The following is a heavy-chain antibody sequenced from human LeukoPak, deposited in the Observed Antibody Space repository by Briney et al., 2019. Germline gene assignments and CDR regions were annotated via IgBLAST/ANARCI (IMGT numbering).Heavy chain of an antibody. D-gene: IGHD1/OR15-1a*01. CDR2: IYHSGST. V-gene: IGHV4-30-2*01. CDR3: ARTITGTTNEGNWFDP. Sequence: PSETLSLTCTVSGGSISSGGYYWSWIRQPPGKGLEWIGYIYHSGSTYYNPSLKSRVTISVDRSKNQFSLKLSSVTAADTAVYYCARTITGTTNEGNWFDPWGQGTLVTVSS. CDR1: GGSISSGGYY. J-gene: IGHJ5*02.